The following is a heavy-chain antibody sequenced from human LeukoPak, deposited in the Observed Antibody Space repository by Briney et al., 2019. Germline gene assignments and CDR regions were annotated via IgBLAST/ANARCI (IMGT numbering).Heavy chain of an antibody. CDR3: ARHVWLQPFDY. D-gene: IGHD3-9*01. Sequence: PSETLSLTCSVSGGSMNSYYWSWLRQSPGKGREWIGYIYYSGSTNYNPSLKSRVTISVDTSKNQFSLKLSSVTAADTAVYYCARHVWLQPFDYWGQGTLVTVSS. J-gene: IGHJ4*02. CDR2: IYYSGST. CDR1: GGSMNSYY. V-gene: IGHV4-59*08.